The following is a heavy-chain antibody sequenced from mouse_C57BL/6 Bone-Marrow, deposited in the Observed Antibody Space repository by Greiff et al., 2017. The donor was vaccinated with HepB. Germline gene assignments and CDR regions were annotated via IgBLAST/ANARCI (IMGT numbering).Heavy chain of an antibody. CDR2: IYPRSGNT. J-gene: IGHJ1*03. D-gene: IGHD2-4*01. CDR3: ARRDYDKIYWYFDV. V-gene: IGHV1-81*01. Sequence: QVQLQQSGAELARPGASVKLSCKASGYTFTSYGISWVKQRTGQGLEWIGEIYPRSGNTYYNEKFKGKATLTADKSSSTAYMELRSLTSEDSAVYFCARRDYDKIYWYFDVWGTGTTVTVSS. CDR1: GYTFTSYG.